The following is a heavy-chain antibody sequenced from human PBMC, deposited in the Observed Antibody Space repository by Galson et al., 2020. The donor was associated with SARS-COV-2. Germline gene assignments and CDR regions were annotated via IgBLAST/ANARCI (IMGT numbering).Heavy chain of an antibody. Sequence: ASETLSLTCIVSGGSIERGDYYWSWIRQSPGKGLEWIGFINYSGSTHYNPSLKSRVSISVDTAKNQFSLKLTSVTAADTVVYYCARDGSNYDIWTVYYLRGMDVWGQGTTVTIPS. CDR2: INYSGST. CDR3: ARDGSNYDIWTVYYLRGMDV. V-gene: IGHV4-30-4*01. CDR1: GGSIERGDYY. D-gene: IGHD3-9*01. J-gene: IGHJ6*02.